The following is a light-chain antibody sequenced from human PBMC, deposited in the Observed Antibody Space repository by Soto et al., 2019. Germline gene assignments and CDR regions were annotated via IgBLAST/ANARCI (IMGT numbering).Light chain of an antibody. CDR1: SSNIGAGYD. Sequence: QSVLTQPPSVSGAPGQRVTISCTGSSSNIGAGYDVHWYQQLPGTAPKLLIYVNNNRPSGVPDRFSGSKSGTSASLVITGLQAEDEADYYCQSYDSSLSVVFGGGTQLTVL. CDR3: QSYDSSLSVV. J-gene: IGLJ2*01. CDR2: VNN. V-gene: IGLV1-40*01.